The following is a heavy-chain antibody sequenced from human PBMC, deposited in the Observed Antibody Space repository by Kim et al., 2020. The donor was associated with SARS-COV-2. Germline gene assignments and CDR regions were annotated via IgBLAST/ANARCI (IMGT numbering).Heavy chain of an antibody. CDR2: IKSKTDGGTT. D-gene: IGHD2-2*01. CDR1: GFTFSNAW. J-gene: IGHJ6*02. V-gene: IGHV3-15*01. CDR3: TTGGVRSDIAVVPAAGAYYYYYGMDV. Sequence: GGSLRLSCAASGFTFSNAWMSWVRQAPGKGLEWVGRIKSKTDGGTTDYAAPVKGRFTISRDDSKNTLYLQMNSLKTEDTAVYYCTTGGVRSDIAVVPAAGAYYYYYGMDVWGQGTTVTVSS.